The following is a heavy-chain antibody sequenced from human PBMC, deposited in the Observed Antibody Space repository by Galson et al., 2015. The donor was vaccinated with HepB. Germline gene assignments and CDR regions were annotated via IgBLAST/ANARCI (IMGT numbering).Heavy chain of an antibody. V-gene: IGHV3-15*01. CDR3: TTEDQQLVLVDY. CDR1: GFTFSNAW. D-gene: IGHD6-13*01. Sequence: SLRLSCAASGFTFSNAWMSWVRQAPGKGLEWVGRIKSKTDGGTTDYAAPVKGRFTISRDDSKNTLYLQMNSLKTEDTAVYYCTTEDQQLVLVDYWGQGTLVTVSS. CDR2: IKSKTDGGTT. J-gene: IGHJ4*02.